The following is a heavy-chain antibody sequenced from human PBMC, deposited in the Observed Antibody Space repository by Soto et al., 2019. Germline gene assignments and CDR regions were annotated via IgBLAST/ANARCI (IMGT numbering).Heavy chain of an antibody. Sequence: QVQLVESGGGLVKPGGSLRLSCAASGFTFSDYYMSWIRQAPGKGLEWVSYISSSGSTIYYADSVKGRFTISRDNAKNSLYLKMNSLRAEDTAVYYCALDVVVAATPDYYYMDVWGKGTTVTVSS. V-gene: IGHV3-11*01. CDR3: ALDVVVAATPDYYYMDV. CDR2: ISSSGSTI. J-gene: IGHJ6*03. D-gene: IGHD2-15*01. CDR1: GFTFSDYY.